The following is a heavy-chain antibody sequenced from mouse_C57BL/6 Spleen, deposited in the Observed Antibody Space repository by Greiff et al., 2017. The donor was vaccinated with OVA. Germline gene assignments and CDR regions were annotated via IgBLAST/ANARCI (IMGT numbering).Heavy chain of an antibody. J-gene: IGHJ2*01. V-gene: IGHV1-54*01. CDR2: INPGSGGT. D-gene: IGHD1-1*01. Sequence: VQLQQSGAELVRPGTSVKVSCKASGYAFTNYLIEWVKQRPGQGLEWIGVINPGSGGTNYNEKFKGKATLTADKSSSTAYMELRSLTSEDSAVYFCARAVTTVVAEYFDYWGQGTTLTVSS. CDR1: GYAFTNYL. CDR3: ARAVTTVVAEYFDY.